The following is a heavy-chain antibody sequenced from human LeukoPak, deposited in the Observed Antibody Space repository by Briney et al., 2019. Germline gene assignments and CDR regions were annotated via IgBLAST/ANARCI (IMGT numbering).Heavy chain of an antibody. CDR1: GFTFSSYV. J-gene: IGHJ4*02. CDR3: AKDSPSYDSSGAFDY. CDR2: ISGSGSGDST. Sequence: GGSLRLSCAASGFTFSSYVMSWVRQAPGKGLEWVSAISGSGSGDSTYYADSVKGRFTISRDNSKNTLYLQMNSLRAEDTAVYYCAKDSPSYDSSGAFDYWGQGTLVTVSS. D-gene: IGHD3-22*01. V-gene: IGHV3-23*01.